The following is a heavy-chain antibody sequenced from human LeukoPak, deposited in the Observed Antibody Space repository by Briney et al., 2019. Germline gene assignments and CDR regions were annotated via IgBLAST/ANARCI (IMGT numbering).Heavy chain of an antibody. Sequence: ASVKVSCKASGYTFTGYYMHWVRQAPGQGLEWAGWINPNSGGTNYAQKFQGRVTMTRDTSISTAYMELSRLRSDDTAVYYCARAVGATTGYDYWGQGTLVTVSS. D-gene: IGHD1-26*01. CDR3: ARAVGATTGYDY. CDR2: INPNSGGT. J-gene: IGHJ4*02. V-gene: IGHV1-2*02. CDR1: GYTFTGYY.